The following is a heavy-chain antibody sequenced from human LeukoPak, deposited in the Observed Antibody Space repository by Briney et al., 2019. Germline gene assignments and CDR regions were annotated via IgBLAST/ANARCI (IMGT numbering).Heavy chain of an antibody. Sequence: PSETLSLTCAVYGGSFSGYYWSWIRQLPGKGLEWIGGINHSGSTNYNPSLKSRVTISVDTSKNQFSLKLTSVTAADTAVYYCARGGKATVVTMWGQGILVTVSS. CDR3: ARGGKATVVTM. CDR1: GGSFSGYY. J-gene: IGHJ4*02. CDR2: INHSGST. V-gene: IGHV4-34*01. D-gene: IGHD4-23*01.